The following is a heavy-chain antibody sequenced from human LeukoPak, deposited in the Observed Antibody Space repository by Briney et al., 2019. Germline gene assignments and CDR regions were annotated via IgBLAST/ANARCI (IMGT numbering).Heavy chain of an antibody. CDR1: GGSISSGGYY. CDR3: AREIGTTEGYFDY. CDR2: IYYSGST. V-gene: IGHV4-31*03. J-gene: IGHJ4*02. Sequence: SETLSLTCTVSGGSISSGGYYWSWIRQHPGKGLEWIGYIYYSGSTYYNPSLKSRVTISVDTSKNQFSLKLRSVTAADTAVYYCAREIGTTEGYFDYWGQGTLVTVSS. D-gene: IGHD1-7*01.